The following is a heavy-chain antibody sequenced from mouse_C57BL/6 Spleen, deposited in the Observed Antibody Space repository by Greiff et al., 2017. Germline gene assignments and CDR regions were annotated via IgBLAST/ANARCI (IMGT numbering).Heavy chain of an antibody. J-gene: IGHJ2*01. V-gene: IGHV1-82*01. CDR3: ARESSYDGYRGYFDY. CDR2: IYPGDGDT. D-gene: IGHD2-3*01. CDR1: GYAFSSSW. Sequence: QVQLQQSGPELVKPGASVKISCKASGYAFSSSWMNWVKQRPGKGLEWIGRIYPGDGDTNYNGKFKGKATLTADKSSSTAYMQLSSLTSEDSAVYFCARESSYDGYRGYFDYWGQGTTLTVSS.